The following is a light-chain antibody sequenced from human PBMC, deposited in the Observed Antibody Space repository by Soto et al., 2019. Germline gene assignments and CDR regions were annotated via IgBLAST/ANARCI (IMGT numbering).Light chain of an antibody. CDR1: LSFSRW. J-gene: IGKJ2*01. V-gene: IGKV1-5*03. CDR2: KAS. Sequence: DIQMTQSPSTLSASVGDRVTITCRASLSFSRWLAWYQQKPGKAPKLLIYKASSLESGVPSRFSGSGSGTEFTLTISSLQPDDFATYYCQQYNSYPYTFGQGTKLEIK. CDR3: QQYNSYPYT.